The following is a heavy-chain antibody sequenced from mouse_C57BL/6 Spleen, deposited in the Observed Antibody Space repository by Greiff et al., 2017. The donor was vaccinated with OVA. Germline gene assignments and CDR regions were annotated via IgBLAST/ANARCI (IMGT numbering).Heavy chain of an antibody. CDR1: GFTFSDYY. J-gene: IGHJ4*01. Sequence: EVQLVESGGGLVQPGGSLKLSCAASGFTFSDYYMYWVRQTPEKRLEWVAYISNGGGSTYYPDTVKGRFTISRDNAKNTLYLQMSRLKSEDTAMYYCASLIYYGNYYAMDYWGQGTSVTVSS. V-gene: IGHV5-12*01. CDR2: ISNGGGST. CDR3: ASLIYYGNYYAMDY. D-gene: IGHD2-1*01.